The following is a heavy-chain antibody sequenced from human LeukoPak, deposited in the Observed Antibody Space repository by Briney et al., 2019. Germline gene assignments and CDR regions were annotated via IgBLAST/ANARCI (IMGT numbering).Heavy chain of an antibody. CDR2: ITSRSEST. CDR3: ARDMWYYGDSGPDY. J-gene: IGHJ4*02. V-gene: IGHV3-48*04. D-gene: IGHD3-16*01. Sequence: GGSLRLSCAVSGFTSNNFAMSWVRQAPGKGLEWLSYITSRSESTHYADSVKGRFTISRDNAKNSLDLQMHSLRAEDTAVYYCARDMWYYGDSGPDYWGQGTLVTVSS. CDR1: GFTSNNFA.